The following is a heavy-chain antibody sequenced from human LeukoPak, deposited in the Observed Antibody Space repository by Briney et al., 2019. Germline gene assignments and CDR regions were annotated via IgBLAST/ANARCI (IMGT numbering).Heavy chain of an antibody. CDR1: GGSISSYY. CDR3: ARHYSSSWYDYYGMDV. J-gene: IGHJ6*02. CDR2: IYYSGST. V-gene: IGHV4-59*08. D-gene: IGHD6-13*01. Sequence: SETLSLTCTVSGGSISSYYWSWIRQPPGKGLEWIGYIYYSGSTNYNPSLKSRVTISVDTSKNQFSLKLSSVTAADTAVYYCARHYSSSWYDYYGMDVRGQGTTVTVSS.